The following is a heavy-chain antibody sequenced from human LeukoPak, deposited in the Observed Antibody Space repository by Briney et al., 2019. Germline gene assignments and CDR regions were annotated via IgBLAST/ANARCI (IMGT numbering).Heavy chain of an antibody. J-gene: IGHJ4*02. D-gene: IGHD3-9*01. Sequence: GGSLRLSCAASGFTFSSYDMHWVRHATGKGLEWVSGIGTAGDTHYAGSVKGRFTISRENAKNSLYLQMNSLRARDTAVYYCARDPGYNDILTGSRDLNYYFDYWGQGTLVTVSS. CDR2: IGTAGDT. CDR1: GFTFSSYD. CDR3: ARDPGYNDILTGSRDLNYYFDY. V-gene: IGHV3-13*04.